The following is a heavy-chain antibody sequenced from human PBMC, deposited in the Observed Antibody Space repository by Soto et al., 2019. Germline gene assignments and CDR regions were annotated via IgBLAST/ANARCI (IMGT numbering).Heavy chain of an antibody. CDR2: ISYDGSNK. Sequence: QVQLVESGGGVVQPGGSLRLSCAASGFTFSSYAMHWVRQAPGKGLEWVAVISYDGSNKYYADSVKGRFTISRDNSKNTLYQQMNSLRAEDTAVYYCARDRLRYNWNDFPYYYYGMDVWGQGTTVTVSS. CDR3: ARDRLRYNWNDFPYYYYGMDV. CDR1: GFTFSSYA. D-gene: IGHD1-1*01. V-gene: IGHV3-30-3*01. J-gene: IGHJ6*02.